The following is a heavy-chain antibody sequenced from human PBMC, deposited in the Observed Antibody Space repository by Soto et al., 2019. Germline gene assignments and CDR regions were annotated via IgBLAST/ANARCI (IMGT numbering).Heavy chain of an antibody. CDR2: ISYDGSNK. CDR3: AKEWIYDNEAFDI. Sequence: PGGSLRLSCAASGFTFDDYAMHWVRQAPGKGLEWVAVISYDGSNKYYADSVKGRFTISRDNSKNTLYLQMNSLRAEDTAVYYCAKEWIYDNEAFDIWGQGTMVTVSS. D-gene: IGHD3-22*01. CDR1: GFTFDDYA. V-gene: IGHV3-30*18. J-gene: IGHJ3*02.